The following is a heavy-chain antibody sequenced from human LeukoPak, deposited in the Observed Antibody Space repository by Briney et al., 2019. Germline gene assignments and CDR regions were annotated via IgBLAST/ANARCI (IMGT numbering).Heavy chain of an antibody. D-gene: IGHD3-9*01. Sequence: SETLSLTCTVSGGSISSSSYYWGWIRQPPGKGLEWIGSIYYSVSTYYNPSLKSRVTISVDTSKNQFSLKLSSVTAADTAVYYCAREGRVRYFDWSHYYYYGMDVWGQGTTVTVSS. CDR2: IYYSVST. CDR3: AREGRVRYFDWSHYYYYGMDV. V-gene: IGHV4-39*02. J-gene: IGHJ6*02. CDR1: GGSISSSSYY.